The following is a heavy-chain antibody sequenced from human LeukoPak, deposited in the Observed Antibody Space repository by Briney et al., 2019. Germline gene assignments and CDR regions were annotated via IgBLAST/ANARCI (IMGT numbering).Heavy chain of an antibody. Sequence: SETLSLTCAVYGGSFSGYYWSWIRQPPGKGLEWIAEINHSGSTNYNPSLKSRVTISVDTSKNQFSLKLSSVTAADTAVYYCARLNCSGGSCYPDYWGQGTLVTVSS. CDR3: ARLNCSGGSCYPDY. J-gene: IGHJ4*02. CDR2: INHSGST. CDR1: GGSFSGYY. V-gene: IGHV4-34*01. D-gene: IGHD2-15*01.